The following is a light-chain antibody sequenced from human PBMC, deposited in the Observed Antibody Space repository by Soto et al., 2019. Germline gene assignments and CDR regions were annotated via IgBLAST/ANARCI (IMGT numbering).Light chain of an antibody. CDR1: NGHSSYA. Sequence: QPVLTQSPSASASLGASVKLTCTLSNGHSSYAIAWHQQQPEKGPRYLMKLNSYGSHSKGDGIPDRFSGSSSGAERYLTISGLEYEDEADYYCQTWGTGTVVFGGGTQLTVL. CDR3: QTWGTGTVV. J-gene: IGLJ2*01. CDR2: LNSYGSH. V-gene: IGLV4-69*01.